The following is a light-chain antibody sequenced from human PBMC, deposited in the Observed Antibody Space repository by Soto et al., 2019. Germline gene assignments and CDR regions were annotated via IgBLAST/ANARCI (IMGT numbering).Light chain of an antibody. J-gene: IGKJ2*01. CDR2: RAS. CDR1: QSVDSN. V-gene: IGKV3-15*01. Sequence: EIVLTQSPATLSVSPGERATLSCRASQSVDSNLAWYQQEPGQAPRLLIYRASTRATGIPARFSGSGSGTEFTLTISSLQSEDFAVYSCQQYNNWPQTFGQGTKVDIK. CDR3: QQYNNWPQT.